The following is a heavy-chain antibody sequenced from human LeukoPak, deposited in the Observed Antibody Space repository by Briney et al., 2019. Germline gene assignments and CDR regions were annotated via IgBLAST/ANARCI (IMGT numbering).Heavy chain of an antibody. J-gene: IGHJ4*02. CDR3: AREEGTAFFDY. CDR2: IYIDEST. Sequence: PGGSLRLSCTASGFTFSSYEMNWVRQAPGKGLEWVSVIYIDESTYYADSVKGRFTISRDNSKNTLYLQMNSLRAEDTAVYYCAREEGTAFFDYWGQGTLVTVSS. CDR1: GFTFSSYE. V-gene: IGHV3-53*01. D-gene: IGHD2-21*02.